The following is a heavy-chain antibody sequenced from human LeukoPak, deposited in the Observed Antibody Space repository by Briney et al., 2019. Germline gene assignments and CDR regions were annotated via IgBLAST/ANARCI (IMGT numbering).Heavy chain of an antibody. Sequence: GGSLRLSCAASGFTFSSYWMSWVRQAPGKGLEWVALTWYDGGNEYYADSVKGRFTISRDNSKNTLYLQMNSLRAEDTAVYYCARDQTTFNYWGQGTLVTVSS. D-gene: IGHD4-4*01. CDR2: TWYDGGNE. CDR1: GFTFSSYW. CDR3: ARDQTTFNY. V-gene: IGHV3-33*08. J-gene: IGHJ4*02.